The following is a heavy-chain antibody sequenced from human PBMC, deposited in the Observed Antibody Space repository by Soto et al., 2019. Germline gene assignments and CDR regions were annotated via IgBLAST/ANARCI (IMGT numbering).Heavy chain of an antibody. CDR2: IYYSGST. V-gene: IGHV4-59*01. J-gene: IGHJ4*02. Sequence: QVQLQESGPGLVKPSETLSLTCTVSGGSISSYYWSWIRQPPGKGLEWIGYIYYSGSTNYNPSLKSRVPIPVDTSKNQFSLKLSSVTAADTAVYYCARRSYCSGGSCHDYWGQGTLVTVSS. CDR1: GGSISSYY. D-gene: IGHD2-15*01. CDR3: ARRSYCSGGSCHDY.